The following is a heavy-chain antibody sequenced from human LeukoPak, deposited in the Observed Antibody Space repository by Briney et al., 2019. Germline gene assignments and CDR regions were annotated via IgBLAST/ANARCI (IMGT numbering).Heavy chain of an antibody. CDR2: ISYNGRT. J-gene: IGHJ4*02. V-gene: IGHV4-59*01. D-gene: IGHD6-19*01. CDR1: GGSITTYY. CDR3: ARVRESSGWDYFDY. Sequence: SETLSLTCTVSGGSITTYYWSWIRQPPGKGLEWIGCISYNGRTNYKPSLSSRVTISVDTSKNQFSLKLTSVTAADTAVYYCARVRESSGWDYFDYWGQGAQVTVSS.